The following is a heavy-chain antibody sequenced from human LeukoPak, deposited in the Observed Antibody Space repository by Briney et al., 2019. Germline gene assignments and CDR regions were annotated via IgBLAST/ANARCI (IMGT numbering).Heavy chain of an antibody. J-gene: IGHJ4*02. D-gene: IGHD3-22*01. CDR3: ARDSSLVNYYDSSGYYSQFDY. Sequence: ASVKVSCKASGYTFTSYAMHWVRQAPGQRLEWMGWINAGNGNTKYSQEFQGRVTITRDTSASTAYMELSSLRSEDMAVYYCARDSSLVNYYDSSGYYSQFDYWGQGTLVTVSS. V-gene: IGHV1-3*03. CDR1: GYTFTSYA. CDR2: INAGNGNT.